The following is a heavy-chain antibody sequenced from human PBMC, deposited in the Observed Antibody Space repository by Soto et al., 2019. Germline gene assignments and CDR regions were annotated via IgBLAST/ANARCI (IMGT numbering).Heavy chain of an antibody. D-gene: IGHD5-12*01. CDR2: INAGNGIT. J-gene: IGHJ4*02. CDR1: GYTFTSYA. CDR3: ARVLVKVGYDFAY. V-gene: IGHV1-3*01. Sequence: QVQLVQSGAEVKKPGASVKVSCKASGYTFTSYAIHWVRQAPGQRLEWMGWINAGNGITKYSQKFQGRVTITRDTSASTAYMELSSPRSEDTAVYYCARVLVKVGYDFAYWGQGTLVTVSS.